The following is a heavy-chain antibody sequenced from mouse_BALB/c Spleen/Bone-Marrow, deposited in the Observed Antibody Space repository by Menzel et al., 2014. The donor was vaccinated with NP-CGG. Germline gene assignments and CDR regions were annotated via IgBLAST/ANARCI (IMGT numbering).Heavy chain of an antibody. J-gene: IGHJ3*01. CDR3: ARLGYYGWFAY. CDR2: INPESNTI. D-gene: IGHD2-3*01. CDR1: GFDFSRYW. V-gene: IGHV4-1*02. Sequence: EVKLQESGGGLVQPGGSLKLSCAASGFDFSRYWTSWVRQAPGKGLQWIGGINPESNTIDYTPSLKDKFIISRDNAKNTLYLQMSKVRSEDTALYCCARLGYYGWFAYWGQGTLVTVSA.